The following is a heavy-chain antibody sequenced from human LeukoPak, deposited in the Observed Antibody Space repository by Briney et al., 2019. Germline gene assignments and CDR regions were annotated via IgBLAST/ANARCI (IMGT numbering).Heavy chain of an antibody. CDR1: GGSFSGYY. J-gene: IGHJ6*03. CDR2: INHRGST. V-gene: IGHV4-34*01. Sequence: SETLSLTCAVYGGSFSGYYWSWIRQPPGKGLEWIGEINHRGSTNYNPSLKSRVTISVDTSKNQFSLKLSSVTAADTAVYYCARGIARSWYYYYYYMDVWGKGTTVTASS. CDR3: ARGIARSWYYYYYYMDV. D-gene: IGHD1-26*01.